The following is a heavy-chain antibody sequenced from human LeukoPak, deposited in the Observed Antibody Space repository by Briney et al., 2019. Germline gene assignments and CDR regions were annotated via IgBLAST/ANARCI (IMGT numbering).Heavy chain of an antibody. D-gene: IGHD5-18*01. J-gene: IGHJ4*02. V-gene: IGHV4-31*03. Sequence: PSQTLSLTCTVSGGSISSGGYYWSWIRQHPGKGLEWIGYIYYSGSTYYNPSLKSRVTISVDTSKNQFSLKLSSVTAADTAVYYCARLVDTAMGYFDYWGQGTLVTVSS. CDR2: IYYSGST. CDR3: ARLVDTAMGYFDY. CDR1: GGSISSGGYY.